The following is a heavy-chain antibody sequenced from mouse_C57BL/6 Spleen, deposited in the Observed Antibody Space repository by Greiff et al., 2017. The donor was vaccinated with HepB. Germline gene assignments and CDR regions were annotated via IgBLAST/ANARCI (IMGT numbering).Heavy chain of an antibody. D-gene: IGHD3-2*02. CDR2: IYPRSGNT. Sequence: QVQLQQSGAELARPGASVKLSCKASGYTFTSYGISWVKQRTGQGLEWIGEIYPRSGNTYYNEKFKGKATLTADKSSSTAYMELRSLTSEDSAVYFCARSSSGYVGFDYWGQGTTLTVSS. CDR3: ARSSSGYVGFDY. V-gene: IGHV1-81*01. CDR1: GYTFTSYG. J-gene: IGHJ2*01.